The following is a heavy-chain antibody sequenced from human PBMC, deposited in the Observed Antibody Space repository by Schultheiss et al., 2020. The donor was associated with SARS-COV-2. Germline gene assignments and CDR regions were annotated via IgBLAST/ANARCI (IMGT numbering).Heavy chain of an antibody. Sequence: GESLKISCAASGFTFSRDAMIWVRQAPGKGLEWVSALTGSGLSAYYADSVKGRFTISRDNSKNTLYLQMNSLRAEDKAVYYCATSGYTYDYFDHWGPGTPVTVSS. CDR2: LTGSGLSA. CDR1: GFTFSRDA. V-gene: IGHV3-23*01. CDR3: ATSGYTYDYFDH. J-gene: IGHJ4*02. D-gene: IGHD5-18*01.